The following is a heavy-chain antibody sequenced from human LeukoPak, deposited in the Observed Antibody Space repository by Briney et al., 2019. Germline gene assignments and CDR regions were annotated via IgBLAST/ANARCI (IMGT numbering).Heavy chain of an antibody. CDR2: IYYSGST. CDR1: GGPISNYY. D-gene: IGHD3-22*01. V-gene: IGHV4-59*01. CDR3: ARDRAYFYDSSGYYLDY. J-gene: IGHJ4*02. Sequence: SETLSLTCTVSGGPISNYYWSWIRQPPGKGLEWMGYIYYSGSTNYNPSLKSRVTISIDTSKNQFSLKLSSVTAEDTAVYCCARDRAYFYDSSGYYLDYWGQGTLVTVSS.